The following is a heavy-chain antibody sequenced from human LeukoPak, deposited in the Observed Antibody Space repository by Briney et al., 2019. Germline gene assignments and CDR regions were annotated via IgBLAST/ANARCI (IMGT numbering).Heavy chain of an antibody. CDR2: IIPIFGTA. D-gene: IGHD4-11*01. J-gene: IGHJ6*03. CDR3: ARADYSNYDGRYYYYYMDV. Sequence: SVKVSCKASGGTFSSYAISWVRQAPGQGLEWMGGIIPIFGTANYAQKFQGRVTITTDESTCTAYMELSGLRSEDTAVYYCARADYSNYDGRYYYYYMDVWGKGTTVTVSS. CDR1: GGTFSSYA. V-gene: IGHV1-69*05.